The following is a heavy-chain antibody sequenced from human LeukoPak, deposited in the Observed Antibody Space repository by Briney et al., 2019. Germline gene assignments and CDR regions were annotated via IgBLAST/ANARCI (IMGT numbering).Heavy chain of an antibody. V-gene: IGHV3-11*01. CDR2: SRSGSTK. D-gene: IGHD4-11*01. CDR3: AADLSTTVTTDAFDI. Sequence: SRSGSTKYYADSVKGRFTISRDNAKNSLFLQMNSLRSEDTAVYYCAADLSTTVTTDAFDIWGQGTMITVSS. J-gene: IGHJ3*02.